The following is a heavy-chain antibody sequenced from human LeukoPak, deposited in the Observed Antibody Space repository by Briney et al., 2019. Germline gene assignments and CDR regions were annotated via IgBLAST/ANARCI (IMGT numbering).Heavy chain of an antibody. D-gene: IGHD3-3*01. J-gene: IGHJ3*02. V-gene: IGHV3-7*01. CDR2: IKQDGSEK. Sequence: GGSLRLSCAASGFTFSSYWMSWVRQAPGKGLEWVANIKQDGSEKYYVDSVKGRFTISRDNAKNSLYLQMNSLRAEDTAVYYCASPGNTNYDFWSGYYPDAFDIWGQGTMVTVSS. CDR1: GFTFSSYW. CDR3: ASPGNTNYDFWSGYYPDAFDI.